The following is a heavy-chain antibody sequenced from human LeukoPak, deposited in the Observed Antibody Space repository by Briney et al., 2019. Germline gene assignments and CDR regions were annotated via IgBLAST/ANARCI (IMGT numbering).Heavy chain of an antibody. V-gene: IGHV4-59*01. CDR1: GGSISSYY. CDR3: AALYYDIWSGYYDP. CDR2: IYHSGST. Sequence: SETQSLTCTVSGGSISSYYWTWIRQPPGKGLEWIGYIYHSGSTNYNPSLESRVSISVDTSRNQFSLKLSSVTAADTAVYYCAALYYDIWSGYYDPWGQGTLVTVSS. J-gene: IGHJ5*02. D-gene: IGHD3-3*01.